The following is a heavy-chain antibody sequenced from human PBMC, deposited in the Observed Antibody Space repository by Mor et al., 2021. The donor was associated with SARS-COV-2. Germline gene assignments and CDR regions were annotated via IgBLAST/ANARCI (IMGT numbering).Heavy chain of an antibody. CDR3: ARAQLGDYYYYGMDV. V-gene: IGHV4-59*01. J-gene: IGHJ6*02. D-gene: IGHD6-13*01. Sequence: GLEWIGYIYYSGSTNYNPSLKSRVTISVDTSKNQFSLKLSSVTAADTAVYYCARAQLGDYYYYGMDVWGQGKTVTVSS. CDR2: IYYSGST.